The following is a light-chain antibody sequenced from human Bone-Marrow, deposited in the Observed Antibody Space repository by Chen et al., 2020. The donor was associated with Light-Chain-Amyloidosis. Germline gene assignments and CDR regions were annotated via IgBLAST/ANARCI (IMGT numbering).Light chain of an antibody. CDR3: QVWDRSSDRPV. V-gene: IGLV3-21*02. CDR1: NIGSTS. J-gene: IGLJ3*02. CDR2: DDS. Sequence: YVLTQPSSVSVAPGQTATLACGGNNIGSTSVHWYQQTPGQAPRLVVDDDSDRPSGIPERWAGSNAGNTATLTISRVEAGDEADYYCQVWDRSSDRPVFGGGTKLTVL.